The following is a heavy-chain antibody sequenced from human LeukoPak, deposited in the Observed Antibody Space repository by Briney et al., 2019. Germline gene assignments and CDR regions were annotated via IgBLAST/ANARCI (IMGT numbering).Heavy chain of an antibody. CDR2: MNPNSGNT. V-gene: IGHV1-8*01. D-gene: IGHD3-22*01. CDR1: GYTFTSYD. J-gene: IGHJ4*02. Sequence: ASVKVSCKASGYTFTSYDINWVRQATGQGLEWMGWMNPNSGNTGYAQKFQGRVTMTRNTSISTAYMELSSLRSEDTAVYYCARSSYDSSGYYYSWTADYWGQGTLVTVSS. CDR3: ARSSYDSSGYYYSWTADY.